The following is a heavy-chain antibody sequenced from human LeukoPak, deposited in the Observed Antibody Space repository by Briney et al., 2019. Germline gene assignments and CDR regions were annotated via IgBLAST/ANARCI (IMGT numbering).Heavy chain of an antibody. D-gene: IGHD3-22*01. J-gene: IGHJ4*02. CDR3: ARDIQGYDSSGFDY. CDR1: GYTFTSYA. CDR2: INTNTGNP. Sequence: ASVKVSCKASGYTFTSYAMNWVRQAPGQGLEWMGWINTNTGNPTYAQGFTGRFVFSLDTSVSTAYLQISSLKAEDTAVYYCARDIQGYDSSGFDYWGQGTLVTVSS. V-gene: IGHV7-4-1*02.